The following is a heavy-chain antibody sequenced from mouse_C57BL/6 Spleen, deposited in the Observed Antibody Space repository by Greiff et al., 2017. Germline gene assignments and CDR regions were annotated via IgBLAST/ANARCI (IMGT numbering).Heavy chain of an antibody. J-gene: IGHJ2*01. CDR3: AREDSNYGY. D-gene: IGHD2-5*01. Sequence: QVQLKQPGAELVRPGTSVKLSCKASGYTFTSYWMHWVKQRPGQGLEWIGVIDPSDSHTNYNQKFTGKATLTVDTSSSTAYMQLSSLTSEDSAVYYCAREDSNYGYWGKGTTLTVSS. CDR2: IDPSDSHT. V-gene: IGHV1-59*01. CDR1: GYTFTSYW.